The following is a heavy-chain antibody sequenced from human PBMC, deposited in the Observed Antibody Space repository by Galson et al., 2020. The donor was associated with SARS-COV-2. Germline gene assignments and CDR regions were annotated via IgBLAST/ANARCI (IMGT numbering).Heavy chain of an antibody. CDR3: VSGYTSGG. CDR1: GFTFSNYW. Sequence: GGSLRLSCAASGFTFSNYWLTWVRQAPGKGLQWVANINNDGSATYYLDSVKGRFTIARDNAKSSVDLQMNGLRVEDTSMYYCVSGYTSGGWGQGTLVIVSS. CDR2: INNDGSAT. V-gene: IGHV3-7*01. J-gene: IGHJ4*02. D-gene: IGHD6-25*01.